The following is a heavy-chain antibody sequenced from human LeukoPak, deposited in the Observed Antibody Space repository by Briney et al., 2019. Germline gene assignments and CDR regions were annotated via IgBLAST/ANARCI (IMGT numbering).Heavy chain of an antibody. CDR1: GYTFTSYG. Sequence: ASVKVSCKASGYTFTSYGISWVRQAPGRGLEWMGWISAYNGNTNYAQKLQGRVTMTTDTSTSTAYMELRSLRSDDTAVYYCARGGDYDFWSGYLTRARYFDYWGQGTLVTVSS. CDR3: ARGGDYDFWSGYLTRARYFDY. V-gene: IGHV1-18*01. J-gene: IGHJ4*02. CDR2: ISAYNGNT. D-gene: IGHD3-3*01.